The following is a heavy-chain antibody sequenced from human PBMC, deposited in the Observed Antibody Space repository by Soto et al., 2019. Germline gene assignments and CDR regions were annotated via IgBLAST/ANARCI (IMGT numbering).Heavy chain of an antibody. Sequence: DVQLVESGGGSVQPGGSLGLSCAATGFTFSYYWMHWVRQAPGKGLVWVSRIHSDGSSTTDADSVKGRFTISRDNAKNTLYLQMNSLRAEDTAVYYCARGQWGAFDLWGQGTMVTVAS. D-gene: IGHD1-26*01. V-gene: IGHV3-74*01. J-gene: IGHJ3*01. CDR1: GFTFSYYW. CDR2: IHSDGSST. CDR3: ARGQWGAFDL.